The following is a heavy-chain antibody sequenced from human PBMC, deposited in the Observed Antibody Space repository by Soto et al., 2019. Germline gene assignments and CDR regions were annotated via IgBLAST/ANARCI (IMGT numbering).Heavy chain of an antibody. CDR3: ARDIVVAVATARDPNYYYYGMDV. Sequence: ASVKVSCKASGYTFTSYGISWVRQAPGQGLEWMGWISAYNGNTNYAQKLQGRVTMTTDTSTSTAYMELRSLRSDDTAVYYCARDIVVAVATARDPNYYYYGMDVWGQGTTVTV. CDR2: ISAYNGNT. D-gene: IGHD6-19*01. J-gene: IGHJ6*02. V-gene: IGHV1-18*01. CDR1: GYTFTSYG.